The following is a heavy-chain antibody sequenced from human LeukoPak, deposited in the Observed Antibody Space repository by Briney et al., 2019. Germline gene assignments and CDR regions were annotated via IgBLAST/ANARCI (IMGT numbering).Heavy chain of an antibody. CDR2: INHSGST. CDR1: GGSFSGYY. Sequence: SETLSLTCALYGGSFSGYYWSWIRQPPGKGLEWIGEINHSGSTNYNPSLKSRVTISVDTSKNQFSLKLSSVTAADTAVYYCASHRRDGYNFWGQGTLVTVSS. V-gene: IGHV4-34*01. D-gene: IGHD5-24*01. J-gene: IGHJ4*02. CDR3: ASHRRDGYNF.